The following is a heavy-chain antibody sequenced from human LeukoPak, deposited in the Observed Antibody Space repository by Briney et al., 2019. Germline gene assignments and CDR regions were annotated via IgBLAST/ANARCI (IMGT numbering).Heavy chain of an antibody. CDR3: ARGSYDFWSGYHNRQFDY. CDR2: ISAYNGNT. V-gene: IGHV1-18*01. J-gene: IGHJ4*02. CDR1: GYTFTSYG. D-gene: IGHD3-3*01. Sequence: SVKVSCKTSGYTFTSYGISWVRQAPGQGLEWMGWISAYNGNTNYAQKLQGRVTMTTDTSTSTAYMELRSLRSDETAVYYCARGSYDFWSGYHNRQFDYWGQGTLVTVSS.